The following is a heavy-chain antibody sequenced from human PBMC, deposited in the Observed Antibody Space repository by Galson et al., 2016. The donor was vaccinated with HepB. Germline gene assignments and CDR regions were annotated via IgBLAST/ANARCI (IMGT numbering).Heavy chain of an antibody. Sequence: SVKVSCKASGGTFSSYSISWVRQAPGQGLEWMGGIIPIFGTANYAQRFQGRVTITADESTSTAYLELSSLRTEDTAVYSCVYGSGERRYYYGMDVWGQGTTVTVSS. D-gene: IGHD3-10*01. V-gene: IGHV1-69*13. CDR1: GGTFSSYS. CDR2: IIPIFGTA. J-gene: IGHJ6*02. CDR3: VYGSGERRYYYGMDV.